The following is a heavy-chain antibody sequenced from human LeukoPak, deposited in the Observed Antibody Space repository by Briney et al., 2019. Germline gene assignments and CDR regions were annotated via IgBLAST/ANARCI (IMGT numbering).Heavy chain of an antibody. CDR3: ARDWGRGELGFDY. Sequence: GGSLRLSCAASGFTVSSNYMSWVRQAPGTGLEWDSVIYSGGSTYYADSVKRRFPISRDISKNTQHLQMNRLRAEATAVSCYARDWGRGELGFDYWGQGALVTVSS. J-gene: IGHJ4*02. V-gene: IGHV3-53*01. D-gene: IGHD1-26*01. CDR2: IYSGGST. CDR1: GFTVSSNY.